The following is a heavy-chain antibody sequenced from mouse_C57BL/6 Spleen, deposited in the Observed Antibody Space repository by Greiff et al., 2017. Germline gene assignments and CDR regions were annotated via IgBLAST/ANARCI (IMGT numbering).Heavy chain of an antibody. V-gene: IGHV1-82*01. Sequence: QVQLQQSGPELVKPGASVKISCKASGYAFSSSWMNWVKQRPGKGLEWIGRIYPGDGDTNYNGKFKGKATLTADKSSSTAYMHLSSLTSEDSSVYFCARYYYGSSYYFDYWGQGTTLTVSS. D-gene: IGHD1-1*01. CDR2: IYPGDGDT. CDR1: GYAFSSSW. CDR3: ARYYYGSSYYFDY. J-gene: IGHJ2*01.